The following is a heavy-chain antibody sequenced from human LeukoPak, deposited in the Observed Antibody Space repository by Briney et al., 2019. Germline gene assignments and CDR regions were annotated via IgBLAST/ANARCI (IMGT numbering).Heavy chain of an antibody. J-gene: IGHJ4*02. CDR1: GVSISSYY. D-gene: IGHD2-2*01. V-gene: IGHV4-59*01. CDR2: IHYSGRA. CDR3: ARPQTMGSSSPLGY. Sequence: SETLSLTCTVSGVSISSYYWIWIRQPPGKGLEWIGDIHYSGRANYNPSLKSRVTTSLDTSKDQISLKLSSVTAADTAVCYCARPQTMGSSSPLGYWGQGTLVTVSS.